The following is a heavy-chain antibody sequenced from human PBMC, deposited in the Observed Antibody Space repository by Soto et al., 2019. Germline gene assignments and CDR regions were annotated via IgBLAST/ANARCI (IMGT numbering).Heavy chain of an antibody. J-gene: IGHJ4*02. Sequence: GSGPTLVNPTQTLTLTCTFSGFSLTTSGVGVGWIRQPPGKALEWLALIYWNDDRRYSPSLKNRLTITKDTSKNQVVLTMANMDPVDTATYYCPHSASRLPDGTFDYWGQGSLVTVSS. CDR1: GFSLTTSGVG. D-gene: IGHD1-26*01. CDR2: IYWNDDR. CDR3: PHSASRLPDGTFDY. V-gene: IGHV2-5*01.